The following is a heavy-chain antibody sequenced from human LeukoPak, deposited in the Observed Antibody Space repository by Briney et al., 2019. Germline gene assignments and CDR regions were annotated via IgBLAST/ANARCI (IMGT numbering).Heavy chain of an antibody. CDR1: GDSVSSDSAA. V-gene: IGHV6-1*01. CDR3: ARGGAAAGPGVHNWFDP. J-gene: IGHJ5*02. D-gene: IGHD6-13*01. Sequence: SQTLSLTCAISGDSVSSDSAAWNWIRQSPSRGLEWLARTYFRSKWYYDYALAVKGRITINPDTSKNQFSLKLSSVTAADTAVYYCARGGAAAGPGVHNWFDPWGQGTLVTVSS. CDR2: TYFRSKWYY.